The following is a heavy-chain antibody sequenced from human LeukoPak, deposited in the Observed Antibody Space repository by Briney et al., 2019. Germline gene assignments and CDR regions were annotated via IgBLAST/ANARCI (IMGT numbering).Heavy chain of an antibody. J-gene: IGHJ4*02. V-gene: IGHV3-7*01. CDR1: GFTFSSSW. D-gene: IGHD4-17*01. Sequence: TGGSLRLSCAASGFTFSSSWMSWVRQAPGKGLEWVANIRQDGGEKSYVDSVKGRFTISRDNAKNSLYLLMTSLRSEDTAVYYCVRIASYGDYGDYWGQGALVTVSS. CDR2: IRQDGGEK. CDR3: VRIASYGDYGDY.